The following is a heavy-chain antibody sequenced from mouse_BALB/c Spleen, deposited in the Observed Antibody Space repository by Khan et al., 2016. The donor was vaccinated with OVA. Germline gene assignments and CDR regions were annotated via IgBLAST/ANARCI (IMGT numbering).Heavy chain of an antibody. CDR3: ARKSYNSDFTY. CDR1: GFSLTTYG. D-gene: IGHD2-12*01. J-gene: IGHJ3*01. CDR2: MWSGGST. Sequence: QVQLTESGPGLVQPTQTLSITCTVSGFSLTTYGIHWVRQSPGKGLEWLGVMWSGGSTDYNAAFISRLSISKDHSKNQVFFKMTSPQSDDTAICYCARKSYNSDFTYGGQGTLVTVSA. V-gene: IGHV2-2*01.